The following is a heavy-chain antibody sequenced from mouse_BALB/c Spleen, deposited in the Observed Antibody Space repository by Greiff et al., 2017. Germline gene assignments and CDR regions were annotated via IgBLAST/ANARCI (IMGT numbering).Heavy chain of an antibody. J-gene: IGHJ4*01. Sequence: QVQLQQSGAELVRPGVSVKISCKGSGYTFTDYAMHWVKQSHAKSLEWIGVISTYYGDASYNQKFKGKATLTVDKSSSTAYMHLNSLTSEDSAIYYCARGGGNYDAMDYWGQGTSVTVSS. CDR1: GYTFTDYA. D-gene: IGHD2-1*01. CDR3: ARGGGNYDAMDY. V-gene: IGHV1S137*01. CDR2: ISTYYGDA.